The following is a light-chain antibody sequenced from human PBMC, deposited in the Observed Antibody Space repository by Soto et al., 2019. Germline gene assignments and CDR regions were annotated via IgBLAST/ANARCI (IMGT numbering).Light chain of an antibody. CDR1: SSDVGDFDC. CDR3: SSYTSSSTLV. V-gene: IGLV2-14*01. Sequence: QPVLTQPASVSGSPGQSITISCTGTSSDVGDFDCVSWYQQHPGKAPKLMIYEVSDRPSGVSNRFSGSKSGDTASLTISGLQAEDEADYYCSSYTSSSTLVFGGGTKVTVL. J-gene: IGLJ2*01. CDR2: EVS.